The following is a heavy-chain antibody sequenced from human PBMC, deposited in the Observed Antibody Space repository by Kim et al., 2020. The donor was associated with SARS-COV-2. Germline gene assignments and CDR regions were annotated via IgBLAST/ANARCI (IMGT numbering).Heavy chain of an antibody. D-gene: IGHD2-15*01. V-gene: IGHV4-39*01. CDR3: ARIYSSSFDLDV. J-gene: IGHJ6*04. Sequence: FFNPSLKSRVTMSVDTSKMQFSLRLSSVTAADTAVYFCARIYSSSFDLDVWGKATSVTVSS.